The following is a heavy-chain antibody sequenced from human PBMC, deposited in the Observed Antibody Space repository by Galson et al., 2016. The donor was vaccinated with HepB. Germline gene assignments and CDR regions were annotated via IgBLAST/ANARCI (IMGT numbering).Heavy chain of an antibody. CDR1: GFTFSSYW. CDR3: ARDSRRKPYSSSQGGLLDY. CDR2: IKQDGSEK. D-gene: IGHD6-13*01. V-gene: IGHV3-7*01. Sequence: SLRLSCAASGFTFSSYWMSWVRQAPGQGLEWVANIKQDGSEKYYVDSVKGRFTISRDNAKNSLFLQMNSLRAEDTAVYYCARDSRRKPYSSSQGGLLDYWGQGTLVTVSS. J-gene: IGHJ4*02.